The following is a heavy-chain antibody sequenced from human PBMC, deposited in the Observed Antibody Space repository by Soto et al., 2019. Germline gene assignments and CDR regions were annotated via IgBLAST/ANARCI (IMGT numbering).Heavy chain of an antibody. Sequence: EVQLVESGGGLVKPGGSLRLSCAASGFTFSNAWMNWVRQAPGKGLEGVGRIKSKTDGGTTDYAAPVKGSVTISRDTSKNTMYLQMDSLKTEDTAVYYCTTDLSSSSPGPRSEYFQHWGQGTLVTVSS. V-gene: IGHV3-15*07. D-gene: IGHD6-13*01. CDR1: GFTFSNAW. CDR3: TTDLSSSSPGPRSEYFQH. CDR2: IKSKTDGGTT. J-gene: IGHJ1*01.